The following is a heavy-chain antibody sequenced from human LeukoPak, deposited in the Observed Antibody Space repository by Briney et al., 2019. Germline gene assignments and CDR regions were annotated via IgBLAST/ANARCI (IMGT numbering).Heavy chain of an antibody. CDR3: AREYCSGGRCQYYFDF. D-gene: IGHD2-15*01. CDR2: ISSDGGSP. CDR1: GFTFSSYA. V-gene: IGHV3-64*01. J-gene: IGHJ4*02. Sequence: GGSLRLSCAASGFTFSSYAMHWVRQAPGKGLEYVSGISSDGGSPFHVNSVKGRFTISRDNSKDTLYLQMGSLRAEDMAVYYCAREYCSGGRCQYYFDFWGQGTLVTVSS.